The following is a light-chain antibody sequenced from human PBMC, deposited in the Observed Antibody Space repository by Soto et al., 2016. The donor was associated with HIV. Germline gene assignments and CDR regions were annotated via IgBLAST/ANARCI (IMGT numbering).Light chain of an antibody. Sequence: SYELTQPPSVSVAPGKAATITCGGNNIGSKSVHWYQQKPGQAPVVVVYDDSDRPSGIPERFSGSNSGNTAALNISRVEAGDEADYYCQVWDSNSDHQVFGTGTK. V-gene: IGLV3-21*03. CDR2: DDS. CDR3: QVWDSNSDHQV. J-gene: IGLJ1*01. CDR1: NIGSKS.